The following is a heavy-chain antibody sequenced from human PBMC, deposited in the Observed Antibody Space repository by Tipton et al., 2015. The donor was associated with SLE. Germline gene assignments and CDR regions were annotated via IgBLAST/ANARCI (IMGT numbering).Heavy chain of an antibody. CDR3: ARDSSRSMDV. CDR1: GYTFPSYG. Sequence: QLVQSGAEVKKPGASVKVSCKASGYTFPSYGISWVRQAPGQGLEWMGWISAYNGNTNYAQKFQDRVTMTTDRSTSTAYMELRSLSSDDMAVYYCARDSSRSMDVWGQGTTVTVSS. CDR2: ISAYNGNT. V-gene: IGHV1-18*03. J-gene: IGHJ6*02.